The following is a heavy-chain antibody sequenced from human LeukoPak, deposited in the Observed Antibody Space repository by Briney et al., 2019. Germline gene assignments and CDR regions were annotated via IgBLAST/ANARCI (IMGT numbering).Heavy chain of an antibody. CDR3: ATGVGAIVDTAMVGNGYYFDY. D-gene: IGHD5-18*01. J-gene: IGHJ4*02. CDR1: GVSFSGYY. Sequence: SETLSLTCAVYGVSFSGYYWSWIRQRQGKGLEWSGEINHSGSTNYNPSLKSRVTISVYTSTNPFSLKLSSVTAADMAVYYCATGVGAIVDTAMVGNGYYFDYWGQGTLVTVSS. CDR2: INHSGST. V-gene: IGHV4-34*01.